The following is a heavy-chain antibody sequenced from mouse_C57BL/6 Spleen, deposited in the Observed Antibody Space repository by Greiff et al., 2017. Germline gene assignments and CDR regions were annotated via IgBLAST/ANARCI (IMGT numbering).Heavy chain of an antibody. D-gene: IGHD2-5*01. CDR1: GYAFSSYW. V-gene: IGHV1-80*01. J-gene: IGHJ4*01. Sequence: QVQLKESGAELVKPGASVKISCKASGYAFSSYWMNWVKQRPGRGLEWIGQIYPGDGDTNYNGKFKGKDTLTADNPASTAYLQRSSLTSEDSAVYFCAREKDSNFYYAMDYWGQGTSVTVSS. CDR2: IYPGDGDT. CDR3: AREKDSNFYYAMDY.